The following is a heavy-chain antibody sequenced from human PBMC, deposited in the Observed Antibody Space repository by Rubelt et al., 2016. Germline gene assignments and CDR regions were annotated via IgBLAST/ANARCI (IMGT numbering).Heavy chain of an antibody. Sequence: EVQLVESGGGLVKPGGSLRLSCAASGFTFSSYSMNWVRQAPGKGLEWVSSISSSSSYIYYADSVKGRFTISRDNAKNSLYLQMNSLRAEDTAVYYCARDSGIGYCSGGSCRLGAFEIWGQGTMVTVSS. V-gene: IGHV3-21*01. CDR1: GFTFSSYS. J-gene: IGHJ3*02. D-gene: IGHD2-15*01. CDR3: ARDSGIGYCSGGSCRLGAFEI. CDR2: ISSSSSYI.